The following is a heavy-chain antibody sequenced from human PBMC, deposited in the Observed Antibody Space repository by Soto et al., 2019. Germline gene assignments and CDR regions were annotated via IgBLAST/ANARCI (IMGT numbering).Heavy chain of an antibody. J-gene: IGHJ3*02. CDR2: ISGSGGST. D-gene: IGHD3-9*01. CDR3: AKDPAYATGYYNDAFDI. CDR1: GFTFSSYA. Sequence: XGFLRLSSAASGFTFSSYAMGWVRQAPGKGLEWVSAISGSGGSTYYADSVKGRFTISRDNSKNTLYLQMNSLRAEDTAVYYCAKDPAYATGYYNDAFDIWGQGTMVTVSS. V-gene: IGHV3-23*01.